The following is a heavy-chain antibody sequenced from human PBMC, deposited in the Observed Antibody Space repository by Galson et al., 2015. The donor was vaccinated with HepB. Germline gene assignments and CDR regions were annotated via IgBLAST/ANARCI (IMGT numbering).Heavy chain of an antibody. J-gene: IGHJ6*03. Sequence: SLRLSCAASGFTFSSYGMHWVRQAPGKGLEWVAVIWYDGSNKYYADSVKGRFTISRDNSKNTLYLQMNSLRAEDTAVYYCARDSREYYYGSSGPQDDYMDVWGKGTTVTVSS. V-gene: IGHV3-33*01. CDR3: ARDSREYYYGSSGPQDDYMDV. CDR1: GFTFSSYG. D-gene: IGHD3-22*01. CDR2: IWYDGSNK.